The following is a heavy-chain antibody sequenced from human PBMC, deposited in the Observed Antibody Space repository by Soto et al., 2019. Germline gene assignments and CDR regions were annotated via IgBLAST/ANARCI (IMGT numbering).Heavy chain of an antibody. Sequence: GESLKISCKGSGYSFTSYWIGWVRQMPGKGLEWMGIIYPGDSDTRYSPSFQGQVTISADKSISTAYLQWSSLKASDTAMYYFARGGDFWSGYYIDGMDVWGQGTTVTVSS. V-gene: IGHV5-51*01. CDR2: IYPGDSDT. CDR3: ARGGDFWSGYYIDGMDV. J-gene: IGHJ6*02. CDR1: GYSFTSYW. D-gene: IGHD3-3*01.